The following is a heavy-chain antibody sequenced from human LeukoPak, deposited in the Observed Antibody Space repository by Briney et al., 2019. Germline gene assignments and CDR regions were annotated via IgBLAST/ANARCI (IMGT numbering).Heavy chain of an antibody. CDR1: GYTFTGYY. CDR3: ARGYNYGQID. J-gene: IGHJ4*02. V-gene: IGHV1-2*02. D-gene: IGHD5-18*01. CDR2: INPSSGGT. Sequence: ASVKVSCKASGYTFTGYYMHWVRQAPGQGLEWMGWINPSSGGTNYAQKFQGRVTMTRDASISTAYMELSSLRSDDTAVYYCARGYNYGQIDWGQGTLVTVSS.